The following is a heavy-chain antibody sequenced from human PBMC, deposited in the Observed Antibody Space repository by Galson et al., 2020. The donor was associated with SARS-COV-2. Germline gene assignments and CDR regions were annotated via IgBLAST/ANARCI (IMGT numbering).Heavy chain of an antibody. Sequence: GGSLRLSCAASGFPFSTYSMNWVRQAPGKGLEWVPSISTSSSYIYYADSVKGRFTISRDNVRNSLYLEMHSLRAEDTAIYYCARDEGIRGYNYGRLYYGLDVWGQGTTVTVSS. CDR3: ARDEGIRGYNYGRLYYGLDV. CDR2: ISTSSSYI. V-gene: IGHV3-21*01. J-gene: IGHJ6*02. D-gene: IGHD5-18*01. CDR1: GFPFSTYS.